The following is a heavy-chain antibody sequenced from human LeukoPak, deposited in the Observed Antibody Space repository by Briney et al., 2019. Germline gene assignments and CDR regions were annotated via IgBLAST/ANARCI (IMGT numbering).Heavy chain of an antibody. CDR1: GFTFSSYN. CDR3: ARLQVNYGDYYYDF. CDR2: ISGTSSYT. D-gene: IGHD4-17*01. V-gene: IGHV3-21*01. J-gene: IGHJ4*02. Sequence: PGGSPRLSCAASGFTFSSYNMNWVRQAPGKGLEWVSCISGTSSYTYYADSVRGRFTISRDNAKNSLYLQMNSLSAEDTAVYYCARLQVNYGDYYYDFWGQGTLVTVSS.